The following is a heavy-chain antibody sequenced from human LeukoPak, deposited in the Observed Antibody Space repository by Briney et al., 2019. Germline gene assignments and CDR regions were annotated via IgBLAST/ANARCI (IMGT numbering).Heavy chain of an antibody. CDR2: ISAYNGNT. Sequence: ASVKVSCKASGYTFTSYDISWVRQAPGQGLEWMGWISAYNGNTNYAQKLQGRVTMTTDTSTSTAYMELRSLRSDDSAVYFCAREWELLRKYLYHWGQGTLVTVSS. J-gene: IGHJ1*01. V-gene: IGHV1-18*01. CDR1: GYTFTSYD. CDR3: AREWELLRKYLYH. D-gene: IGHD1-26*01.